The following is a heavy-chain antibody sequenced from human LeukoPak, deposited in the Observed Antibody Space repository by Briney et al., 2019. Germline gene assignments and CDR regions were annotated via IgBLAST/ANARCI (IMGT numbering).Heavy chain of an antibody. CDR3: ARANYDI. CDR2: VNQDESQK. V-gene: IGHV3-7*01. J-gene: IGHJ4*02. D-gene: IGHD3-9*01. CDR1: GFTVSSNW. Sequence: GGSLRLSCAASGFTVSSNWMSWVRQAPGKGLKWVANVNQDESQKYYVDSVKGRFTISKDNAKNSQNLQMNSLRAEDTGVYYCARANYDIRGQGTLVTVSS.